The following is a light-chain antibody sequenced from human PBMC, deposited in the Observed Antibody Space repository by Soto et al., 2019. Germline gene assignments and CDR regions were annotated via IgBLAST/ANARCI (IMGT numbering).Light chain of an antibody. CDR2: RAS. V-gene: IGKV1-5*03. Sequence: DIQMTQSPSTLSASVGDRVTITCRASQSINTWLAWYQQKPGKAPKLLIYRASTLESGVPSRFSGSGSGTEFTFTISSLRPDDFSTYYCQHYNTYSGTFGPGTKVDI. J-gene: IGKJ3*01. CDR3: QHYNTYSGT. CDR1: QSINTW.